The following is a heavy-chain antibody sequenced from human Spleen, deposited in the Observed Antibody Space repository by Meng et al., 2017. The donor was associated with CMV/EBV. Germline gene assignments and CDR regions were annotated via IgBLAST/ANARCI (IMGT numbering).Heavy chain of an antibody. V-gene: IGHV1-18*01. J-gene: IGHJ5*02. CDR3: ARGGYQQLSRRWWFDP. D-gene: IGHD2-2*01. CDR2: ISTYNGNT. Sequence: GYSFTNYGITWVRQAPGQGLGWMGWISTYNGNTNYAQKSQGRVTMTTDTSSSTAYMELKSLRSDDTAVYYCARGGYQQLSRRWWFDPWGQGTLVTVSS. CDR1: GYSFTNYG.